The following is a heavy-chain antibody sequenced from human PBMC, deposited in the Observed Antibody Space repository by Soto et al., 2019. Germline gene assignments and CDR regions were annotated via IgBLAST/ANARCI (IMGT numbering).Heavy chain of an antibody. CDR2: IKKDGSEK. CDR1: GFTFSTYW. J-gene: IGHJ6*04. Sequence: EVQLVESGGDLVQPGGSLRLSCAASGFTFSTYWMTWVRQAPGKGLEWVANIKKDGSEKYYVDSVKGRFTISRDNVKSSLYLQMNSLRAEDTAVYYCVREIASRLWGKGTTVIVSS. CDR3: VREIASRL. V-gene: IGHV3-7*01. D-gene: IGHD6-13*01.